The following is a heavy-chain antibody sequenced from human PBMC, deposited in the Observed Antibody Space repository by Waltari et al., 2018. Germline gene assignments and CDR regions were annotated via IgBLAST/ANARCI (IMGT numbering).Heavy chain of an antibody. CDR2: ISSDGSYE. CDR1: RFSLPTYG. J-gene: IGHJ6*02. CDR3: ATRDILGGSQNYYYYGMDV. D-gene: IGHD1-26*01. Sequence: QVQLVESGGGVVQPGRSLRLSCAASRFSLPTYGMHWVRQAPGKGLEWVALISSDGSYEYYPDAVKGRFTISRDNSKTTVFLQMNSLRDEDTAVYYCATRDILGGSQNYYYYGMDVWGQGTRVTVSS. V-gene: IGHV3-30*03.